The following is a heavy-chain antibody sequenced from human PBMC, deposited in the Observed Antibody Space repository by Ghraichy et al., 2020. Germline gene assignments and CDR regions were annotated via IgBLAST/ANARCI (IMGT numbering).Heavy chain of an antibody. CDR3: AKGRGNSSSFDY. J-gene: IGHJ4*02. CDR2: ISGSGGST. D-gene: IGHD6-6*01. Sequence: GALRLSCAASGFTFSSYAMSWVRQAPGKGLEWVSAISGSGGSTYYADSVKGRFTISRDNSKNTLYLQMNSLRAEDTAVYYCAKGRGNSSSFDYWGQGTLVTVSS. V-gene: IGHV3-23*01. CDR1: GFTFSSYA.